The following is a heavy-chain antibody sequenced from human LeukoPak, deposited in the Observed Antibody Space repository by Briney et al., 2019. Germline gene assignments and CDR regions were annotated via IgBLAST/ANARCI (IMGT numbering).Heavy chain of an antibody. V-gene: IGHV4-61*08. CDR1: GGSISS. CDR2: IYFSGST. J-gene: IGHJ4*02. D-gene: IGHD4-17*01. CDR3: ASVNYGDARFDY. Sequence: PSETLSLTCTVSGGSISSFYWSWFYWSWIRQLPGKGLEWIGYIYFSGSTNYNPSLKSRVTISVDTSKNQFSLKLSSVTAADTAVYYCASVNYGDARFDYWGQGTLVTVSS.